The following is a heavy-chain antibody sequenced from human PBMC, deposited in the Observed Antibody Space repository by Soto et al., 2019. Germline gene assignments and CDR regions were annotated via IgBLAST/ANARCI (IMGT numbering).Heavy chain of an antibody. J-gene: IGHJ5*01. CDR1: GFTFSRYG. D-gene: IGHD2-15*01. CDR3: ARDYSEVRVGNWFES. Sequence: GGSLRLSCAASGFTFSRYGMNWLRQAPGKGLEWVASISSSTSYVYYADSVKGRFSTSRDNAQNILYLEMYALRTEDTAVYYCARDYSEVRVGNWFESWGQGTLVTLSS. CDR2: ISSSTSYV. V-gene: IGHV3-21*01.